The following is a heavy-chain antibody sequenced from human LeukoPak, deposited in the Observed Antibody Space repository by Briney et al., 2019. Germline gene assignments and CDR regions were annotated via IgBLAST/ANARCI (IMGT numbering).Heavy chain of an antibody. D-gene: IGHD1-14*01. CDR2: INSDGSRT. Sequence: GGSLRLSCAASGFTFSNYWMHWVRQAPGKGLVWVSHINSDGSRTNYAASVKGRFTISRDNAKNTLYLQMHSLRAEDTAVYYCARQPDYWGQGTLVTVSS. J-gene: IGHJ4*02. V-gene: IGHV3-74*01. CDR1: GFTFSNYW. CDR3: ARQPDY.